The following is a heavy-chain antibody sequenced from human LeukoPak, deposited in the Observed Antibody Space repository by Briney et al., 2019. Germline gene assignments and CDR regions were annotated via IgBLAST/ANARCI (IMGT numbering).Heavy chain of an antibody. Sequence: GGSLRLSCAASGFTFSSYGMSWVRQAPGKGLEWVGAISRTSAYIYYSDSVKGRFTLSRDNAGDSVYLQMDSLRAEDTAVYYCARDERKYCSDSSCYPGDYWGQGILVTVSS. D-gene: IGHD2-2*01. J-gene: IGHJ4*02. V-gene: IGHV3-21*01. CDR1: GFTFSSYG. CDR2: ISRTSAYI. CDR3: ARDERKYCSDSSCYPGDY.